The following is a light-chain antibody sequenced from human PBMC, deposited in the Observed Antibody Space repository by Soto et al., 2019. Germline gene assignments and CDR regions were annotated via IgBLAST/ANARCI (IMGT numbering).Light chain of an antibody. CDR3: QQANSFPLT. CDR1: QSVTTY. CDR2: DAS. Sequence: EIVLTQSPDTLSLSPGERATLSCRASQSVTTYLAWYQQKPGQAPRXLIYDASNRATGIPARFSGSGSGTDLTITISSLEPEDFEIYYCQQANSFPLTFGGGTKVDIK. V-gene: IGKV3-11*01. J-gene: IGKJ4*01.